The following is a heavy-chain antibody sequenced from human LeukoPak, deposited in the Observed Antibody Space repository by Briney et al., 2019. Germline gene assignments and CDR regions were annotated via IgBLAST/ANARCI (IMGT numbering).Heavy chain of an antibody. CDR2: IIPIFGTA. D-gene: IGHD3-10*01. Sequence: GASVKVSCKASGGTFSSYAISWVRQAPGQGLEWMGGIIPIFGTANYAQKFQGRVTITADESTSTAYMELSSLRSEDTAVYYCARDRSSYNGSVSYDFWGQGTLVPVSS. CDR3: ARDRSSYNGSVSYDF. CDR1: GGTFSSYA. V-gene: IGHV1-69*13. J-gene: IGHJ4*02.